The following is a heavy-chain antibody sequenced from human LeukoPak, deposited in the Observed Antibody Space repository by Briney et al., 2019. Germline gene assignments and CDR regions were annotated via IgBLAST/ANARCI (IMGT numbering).Heavy chain of an antibody. CDR3: TKDYSGWSRDY. V-gene: IGHV4-59*12. CDR1: GGSISSYY. CDR2: IYYSGST. Sequence: SETLSLTCTVSGGSISSYYWSWIRQPPGKGLEWIGYIYYSGSTDYNPSLKSRVTISVDTSKNQFSLKLSSMTAADTAVYYCTKDYSGWSRDYWGQGTLVTVSS. D-gene: IGHD6-19*01. J-gene: IGHJ4*02.